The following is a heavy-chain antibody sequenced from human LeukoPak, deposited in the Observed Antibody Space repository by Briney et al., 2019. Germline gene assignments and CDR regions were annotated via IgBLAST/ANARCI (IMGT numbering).Heavy chain of an antibody. J-gene: IGHJ3*02. D-gene: IGHD3/OR15-3a*01. V-gene: IGHV2-5*02. Sequence: ASGPTLANPTQPLTLTCTFSGLSLSTPRVGVGWLREHPGQALEWLALLYWDADKRYSPSLKISLTITKNTSKNKVVLTMTDMDPVYTATYYCAHTSGYWTGYTDASDIWGQGTMVTVSS. CDR3: AHTSGYWTGYTDASDI. CDR2: LYWDADK. CDR1: GLSLSTPRVG.